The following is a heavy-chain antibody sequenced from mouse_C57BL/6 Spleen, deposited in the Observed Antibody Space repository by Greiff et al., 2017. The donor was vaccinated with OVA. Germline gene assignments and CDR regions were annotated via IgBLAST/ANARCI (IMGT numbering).Heavy chain of an antibody. CDR2: INPSNGRT. V-gene: IGHV1-53*01. Sequence: QVQLQQSGTELVKPGASVKLSCKASGYTFTSYWMHWVKQRPGQGLEWIGNINPSNGRTNYNEKFKSKATLTVDKSSSTAYMQLSSLTSEDSAVYYCAGGSNGYAMDYWGQGTSVTVSS. CDR3: AGGSNGYAMDY. J-gene: IGHJ4*01. D-gene: IGHD2-5*01. CDR1: GYTFTSYW.